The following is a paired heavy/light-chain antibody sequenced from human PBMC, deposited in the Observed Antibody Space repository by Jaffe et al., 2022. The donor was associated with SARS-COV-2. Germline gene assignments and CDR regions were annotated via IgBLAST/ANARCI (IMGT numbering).Heavy chain of an antibody. CDR1: GFTFSSYA. V-gene: IGHV3-64D*08. J-gene: IGHJ4*02. CDR2: ISGDGGST. Sequence: EVQLVVSGGGLVQPGGSLRLSCSASGFTFSSYALHWVRQAPGKGLKYVSAISGDGGSTYYADSVKGRFTISRDNSQNTLYLQMSSLRSEDTAVYYCVKANARTATATVHWGQGTLVTVSS. CDR3: VKANARTATATVH. D-gene: IGHD6-13*01.
Light chain of an antibody. Sequence: DIQMTQSPSSVSASVGDRVTITCRASQYISSWLAWYQQKPGKAPKLLIYASSLQSGVPSRFSGSGSGTDFTLTISSLQPEDSATYYCQQANSFPFTFGPGTKVDIK. CDR2: AS. V-gene: IGKV1-12*01. CDR3: QQANSFPFT. CDR1: QYISSW. J-gene: IGKJ3*01.